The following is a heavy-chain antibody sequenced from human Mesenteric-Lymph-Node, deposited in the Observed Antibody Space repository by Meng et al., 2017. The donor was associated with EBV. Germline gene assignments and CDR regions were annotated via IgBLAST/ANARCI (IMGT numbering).Heavy chain of an antibody. D-gene: IGHD3-22*01. Sequence: EVQLVESGGGLVKPGGSLRLSCADTGFTFSSYSMNWVRQAPGKGLEWVSSISRSSSNKYYADSVKGRFTISRDNAKNSLYLQMNSLRAEDTAVYYCAREFHSGFSDYWGQGTLVTVSS. V-gene: IGHV3-21*01. CDR2: ISRSSSNK. CDR1: GFTFSSYS. CDR3: AREFHSGFSDY. J-gene: IGHJ4*02.